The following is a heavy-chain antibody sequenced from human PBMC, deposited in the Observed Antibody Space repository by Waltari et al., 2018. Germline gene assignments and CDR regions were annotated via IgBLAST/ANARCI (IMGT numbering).Heavy chain of an antibody. V-gene: IGHV3-33*05. D-gene: IGHD3-22*01. CDR3: ARRDYYYDTTGYYDY. Sequence: QVQLVESGGGVVQPGGSLRLSCAASGFSFNGYGMHWVRQAPGKGLRWLALISYDGSEQYYADSVKGRFTMSRDNSKSLLYLQMNSLRAEDTAVYYCARRDYYYDTTGYYDYWGQGTLVTVSS. CDR1: GFSFNGYG. J-gene: IGHJ4*02. CDR2: ISYDGSEQ.